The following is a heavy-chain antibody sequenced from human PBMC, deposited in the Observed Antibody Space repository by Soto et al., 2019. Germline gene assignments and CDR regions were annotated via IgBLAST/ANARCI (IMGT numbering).Heavy chain of an antibody. CDR2: IIPLLDIA. D-gene: IGHD5-12*01. J-gene: IGHJ4*02. CDR3: VRDSPIGSTYSGYDGIDY. Sequence: SVKVSCKASGVTFTNDIITWVRQAPGQGLEWMGRIIPLLDIANYAQKFQGRVTITADKSTSTAYMELNSLRSEDTAVYYCVRDSPIGSTYSGYDGIDYWGQGTLVTVS. V-gene: IGHV1-69*04. CDR1: GVTFTNDI.